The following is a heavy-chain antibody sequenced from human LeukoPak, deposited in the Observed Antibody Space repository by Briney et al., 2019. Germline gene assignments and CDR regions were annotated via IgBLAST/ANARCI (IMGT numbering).Heavy chain of an antibody. J-gene: IGHJ4*02. D-gene: IGHD3-10*01. V-gene: IGHV3-23*01. Sequence: AGGSLRLSCAASGFTFSSYAMSWVRQAPGKGLEWVSAISGSGGSTYYADSVKGRFTISRDNSKNTLYLQMNSLRAEDTAVYYCAKKGPAAIFYEFGELTEPNPHAPIDYWGQGALVTVSS. CDR1: GFTFSSYA. CDR2: ISGSGGST. CDR3: AKKGPAAIFYEFGELTEPNPHAPIDY.